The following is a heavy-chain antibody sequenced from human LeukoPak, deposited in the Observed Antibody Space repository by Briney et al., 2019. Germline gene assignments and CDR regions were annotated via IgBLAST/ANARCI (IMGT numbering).Heavy chain of an antibody. CDR3: EKDVTHGSGSYWPQYFDY. CDR2: IRYDGSNK. J-gene: IGHJ4*02. CDR1: GFTFSSYG. D-gene: IGHD3-10*01. Sequence: PGGSLRLSCAASGFTFSSYGMHWVRQAPGKGLEWVAFIRYDGSNKYYADSVKGRFTISRDNSKNTLYLQMNSLRAEDTAVYYCEKDVTHGSGSYWPQYFDYWGQGTLVTVSS. V-gene: IGHV3-30*02.